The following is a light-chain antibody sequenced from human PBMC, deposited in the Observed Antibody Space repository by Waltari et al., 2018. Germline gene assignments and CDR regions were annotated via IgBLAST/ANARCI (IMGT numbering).Light chain of an antibody. Sequence: SYELPQPPSVSVSPGQTARSTCSGDALTAHDASWYQQKPGQAPVLVKYKDNERPAGSPERFSGSSSGTAVTLTISGVQAEDEADFYCQSLDTTDTYPTVLFGGGTKLTVL. CDR1: ALTAHD. J-gene: IGLJ2*01. V-gene: IGLV3-25*03. CDR2: KDN. CDR3: QSLDTTDTYPTVL.